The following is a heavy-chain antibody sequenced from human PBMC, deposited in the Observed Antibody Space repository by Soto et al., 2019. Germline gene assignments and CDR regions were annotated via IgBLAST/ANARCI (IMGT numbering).Heavy chain of an antibody. CDR2: IYYSGST. CDR1: GGSISSGDYY. V-gene: IGHV4-30-4*01. D-gene: IGHD3-3*01. Sequence: SETLSLTCTVSGGSISSGDYYWSWIRQPPGKGLEWIGYIYYSGSTYYNPSLKSRVTISVDTSKNQFSLKLSSVTAADTAAYYCARVAYDSYYYYYGMDVWGQGTTVTVSS. J-gene: IGHJ6*02. CDR3: ARVAYDSYYYYYGMDV.